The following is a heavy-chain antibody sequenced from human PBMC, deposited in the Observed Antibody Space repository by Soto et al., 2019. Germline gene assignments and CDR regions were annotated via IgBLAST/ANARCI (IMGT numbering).Heavy chain of an antibody. CDR1: GFTFSSYA. V-gene: IGHV3-23*01. D-gene: IGHD2-2*03. J-gene: IGHJ3*02. Sequence: GGSLRLSCAASGFTFSSYAMSWVRQAPGKGLEWVSAISGSGGSTYYADSVKGRFTISRDNSKNTLYLQMNSLRAEDTAVYYCAKDGYCSSTSCPYPHDAFDIWGQGTMVTVSS. CDR3: AKDGYCSSTSCPYPHDAFDI. CDR2: ISGSGGST.